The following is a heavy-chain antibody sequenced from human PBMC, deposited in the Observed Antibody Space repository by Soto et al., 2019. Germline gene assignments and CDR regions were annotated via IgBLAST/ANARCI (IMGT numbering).Heavy chain of an antibody. V-gene: IGHV3-13*01. CDR2: IDSAGDA. CDR3: TRGGIWGVSWNWFDT. CDR1: GFTFSSHD. Sequence: EVQLLESGGGLVQPGGSLRLSCAASGFTFSSHDMHWVSQVTGKGVEWVSGIDSAGDAKYPACVKGRFTISRENAKNSLDLQMNSLRAEDTAMYYCTRGGIWGVSWNWFDTWGQGTLVTVSS. D-gene: IGHD3-10*01. J-gene: IGHJ5*02.